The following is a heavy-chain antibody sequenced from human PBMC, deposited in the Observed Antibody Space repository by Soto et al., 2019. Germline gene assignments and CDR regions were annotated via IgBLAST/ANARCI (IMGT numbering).Heavy chain of an antibody. CDR3: ARGPELLWFGGRYYYYGMDV. D-gene: IGHD3-10*01. CDR2: INHSGST. CDR1: GGSFSGYY. V-gene: IGHV4-34*01. J-gene: IGHJ6*02. Sequence: SETLSLTCAVYGGSFSGYYWSWIRQPPGKGLEWIGEINHSGSTNYNPSLKSRVTISVDTSKNQFSLKLSSVTAADTAVYYCARGPELLWFGGRYYYYGMDVWGQGTTVTAP.